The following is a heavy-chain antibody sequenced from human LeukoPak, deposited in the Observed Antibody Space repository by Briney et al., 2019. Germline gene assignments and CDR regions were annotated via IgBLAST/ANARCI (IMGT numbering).Heavy chain of an antibody. CDR2: ISYDGSNK. CDR1: GFTFSSYG. D-gene: IGHD3-22*01. CDR3: AKDSPHPLLAEYYYDSSGYLDY. V-gene: IGHV3-30*18. J-gene: IGHJ4*02. Sequence: GRSLRLSCAASGFTFSSYGMHWVRQAPGKGLEWVAVISYDGSNKYYADSVKGRFTISRDNSKNTLYLQMNSLRAEDTAVYYCAKDSPHPLLAEYYYDSSGYLDYWGQGTLVTVSS.